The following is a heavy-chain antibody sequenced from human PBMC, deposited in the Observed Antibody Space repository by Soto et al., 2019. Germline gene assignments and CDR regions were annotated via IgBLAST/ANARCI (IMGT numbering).Heavy chain of an antibody. CDR3: ARLIRNVLEWPTVYCYMDV. J-gene: IGHJ6*03. CDR1: GGSISTYY. Sequence: PSETLSLTCTVSGGSISTYYWSWIRQPPGKGLEWIGYISYSGSIDYNPSLKSRVTISLDTSKNQFSLKLSSVTAADTAMYYCARLIRNVLEWPTVYCYMDVWGKGTTVTVSS. D-gene: IGHD3-3*01. V-gene: IGHV4-59*08. CDR2: ISYSGSI.